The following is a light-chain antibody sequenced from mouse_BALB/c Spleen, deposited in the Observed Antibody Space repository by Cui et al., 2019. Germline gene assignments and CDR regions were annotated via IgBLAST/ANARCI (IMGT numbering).Light chain of an antibody. V-gene: IGKV4-68*01. CDR1: SSVSY. Sequence: QTVLTKSLALMSASPGEKVTMTCSASSSVSYMYWYQQKPRSSPKPWIYLTSNLSSGVPARFSGSGSGTSYSLTISSMEAEDAATYYCQQWSSNPLTFGAGTKLELK. CDR2: LTS. J-gene: IGKJ5*01. CDR3: QQWSSNPLT.